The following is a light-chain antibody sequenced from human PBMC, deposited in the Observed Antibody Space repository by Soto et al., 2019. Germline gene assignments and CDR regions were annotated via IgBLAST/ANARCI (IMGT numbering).Light chain of an antibody. CDR3: AAWDDSLNGVL. V-gene: IGLV1-44*01. CDR2: TNN. CDR1: SSNIGSNT. Sequence: QSVLTQPPSASGTPGQRVTLSCSGSSSNIGSNTVNWYQQFPGTAPKLLIYTNNQRPSGVPGRFSGSKSGTSASLAISGLQSEDEADYYCAAWDDSLNGVLFGGGTKLTVL. J-gene: IGLJ2*01.